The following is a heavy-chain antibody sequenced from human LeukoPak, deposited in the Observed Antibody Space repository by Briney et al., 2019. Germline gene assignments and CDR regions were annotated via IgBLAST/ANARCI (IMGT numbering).Heavy chain of an antibody. CDR1: GYSFTSYW. Sequence: GESLKISCKGSGYSFTSYWIGWVRQMPGKGLEWMGIIYPGDSDTRYSPSFQGQVTISADKSISTACLQWSSLKASDTAMYYCARAAYCTNGVCRYFDYWGQGTLVTVSS. CDR2: IYPGDSDT. CDR3: ARAAYCTNGVCRYFDY. D-gene: IGHD2-8*01. J-gene: IGHJ4*02. V-gene: IGHV5-51*01.